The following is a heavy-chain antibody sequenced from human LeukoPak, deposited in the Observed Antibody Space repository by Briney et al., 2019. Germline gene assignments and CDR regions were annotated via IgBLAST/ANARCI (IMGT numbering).Heavy chain of an antibody. CDR2: ISYDGSNK. V-gene: IGHV3-30-3*01. J-gene: IGHJ4*02. D-gene: IGHD2-2*01. Sequence: GGSLRLPCAASGFTFSSYAMHWVRQAPGKGLEGVAVISYDGSNKYYADCVKGRFTISRDNSKNTLYLQMNSLRAEDKSVYYCARESCSSTSCPLTLGYWGQGTLVTVSS. CDR1: GFTFSSYA. CDR3: ARESCSSTSCPLTLGY.